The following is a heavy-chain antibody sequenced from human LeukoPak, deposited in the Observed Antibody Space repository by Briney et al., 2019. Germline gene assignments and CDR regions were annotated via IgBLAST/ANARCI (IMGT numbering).Heavy chain of an antibody. J-gene: IGHJ4*02. D-gene: IGHD6-13*01. CDR2: IYYSGST. CDR1: GGSVSSGSYY. Sequence: SETLSLTCTVSGGSVSSGSYYWSWIRQPPGKGLEWIGYIYYSGSTNYNPSLKSRVTISVDTSKNQFSLKLSSVTAADTAVYYCARQVTDSSSRGFDFWGQGTLVTVSS. V-gene: IGHV4-61*01. CDR3: ARQVTDSSSRGFDF.